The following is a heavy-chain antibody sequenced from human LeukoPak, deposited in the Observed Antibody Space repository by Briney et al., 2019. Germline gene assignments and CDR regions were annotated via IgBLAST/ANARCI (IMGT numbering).Heavy chain of an antibody. J-gene: IGHJ1*01. Sequence: SETLSLTCAVSGGSISSGGYSWSWIRQPPGKGLEWIGYIYHSGSTYYNPSLKSRVTISVDRSKNQFSLELSSVTAADTAVYYCASSYDSSGYPYFQHWGQGTLVTVSS. CDR3: ASSYDSSGYPYFQH. V-gene: IGHV4-30-2*01. CDR1: GGSISSGGYS. D-gene: IGHD3-22*01. CDR2: IYHSGST.